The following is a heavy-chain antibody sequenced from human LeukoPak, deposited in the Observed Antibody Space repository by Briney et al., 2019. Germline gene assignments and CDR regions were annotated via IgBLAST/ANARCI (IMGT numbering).Heavy chain of an antibody. J-gene: IGHJ4*02. CDR3: ARNIYDSSGYYFDH. D-gene: IGHD3-22*01. CDR1: GFTVSSNY. V-gene: IGHV3-66*01. Sequence: GGSLRLSCAASGFTVSSNYMSWVRQAPGKGLEWVSVIYGGGSTYYADSVKGRFTISRDNSKNTLYLQMNSLRAEDTAVYYCARNIYDSSGYYFDHWGQGTLVTVSS. CDR2: IYGGGST.